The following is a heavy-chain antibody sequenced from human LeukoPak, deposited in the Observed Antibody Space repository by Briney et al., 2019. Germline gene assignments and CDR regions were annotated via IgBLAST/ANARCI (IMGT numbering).Heavy chain of an antibody. Sequence: PGGSLRLSCAASGFTFSSYGMHWVRQAPGKGLEWVAVIWYDGSNKYYADSVKGRFTISRDNSKNTLYLQMNGLRAEDTAVYYCARERWYCGGDCYPTYWGQGTLVTVSS. D-gene: IGHD2-21*02. CDR1: GFTFSSYG. J-gene: IGHJ4*02. V-gene: IGHV3-33*01. CDR2: IWYDGSNK. CDR3: ARERWYCGGDCYPTY.